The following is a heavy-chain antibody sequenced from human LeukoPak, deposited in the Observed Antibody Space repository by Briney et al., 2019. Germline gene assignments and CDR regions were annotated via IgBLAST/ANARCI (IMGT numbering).Heavy chain of an antibody. J-gene: IGHJ4*02. CDR2: IYYSGTT. CDR1: GGSISSSNW. V-gene: IGHV4-4*02. Sequence: PSGTLSLTCAVSGGSISSSNWWSWVRQPPGKGLEWIGYIYYSGTTYYNPSLKSRVTISGDTSKNRFSLKLSSVTAADTAVYYCARDVNYYDSSGYPTASDHCGQGTLVTVSS. D-gene: IGHD3-22*01. CDR3: ARDVNYYDSSGYPTASDH.